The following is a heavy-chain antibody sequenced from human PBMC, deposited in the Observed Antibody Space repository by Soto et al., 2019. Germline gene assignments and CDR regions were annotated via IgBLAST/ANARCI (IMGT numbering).Heavy chain of an antibody. CDR3: ARAPRSSWYAP. Sequence: QVQLVQSGAEVKKPGASVKVSCKASGYTFTSYGISWVRQAPGQGLEWMGWISAYNGNTNYAQKLQGRVTMTTDTSTRPAYMELRRLRSDDTAVYYCARAPRSSWYAPWGQGTLVTVSS. CDR1: GYTFTSYG. J-gene: IGHJ5*02. CDR2: ISAYNGNT. D-gene: IGHD6-13*01. V-gene: IGHV1-18*01.